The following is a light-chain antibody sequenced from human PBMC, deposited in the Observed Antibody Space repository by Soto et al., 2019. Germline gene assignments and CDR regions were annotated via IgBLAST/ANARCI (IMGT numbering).Light chain of an antibody. CDR3: QQFYRYPWT. CDR2: KAS. J-gene: IGKJ1*01. V-gene: IGKV1-5*03. CDR1: QSVDTC. Sequence: DIQMTQSPSALSASVGDTVTITCRASQSVDTCLAWYQQKPGKAPHLLIYKASRLGTGVPSRFSGSGSVTDYTLTITGLQPDDFATYYCQQFYRYPWTFGQGTKVEI.